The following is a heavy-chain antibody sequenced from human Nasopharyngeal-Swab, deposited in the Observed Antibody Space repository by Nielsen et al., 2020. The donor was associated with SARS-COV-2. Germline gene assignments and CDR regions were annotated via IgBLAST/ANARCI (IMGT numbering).Heavy chain of an antibody. D-gene: IGHD1-26*01. J-gene: IGHJ4*02. CDR3: ARGFGGSYWGYDY. CDR2: IKSDGSGA. Sequence: WIRQPPGKGLVWVSRIKSDGSGANYADSVKGRFTISRDNSKNTLYLQMNSLRAEDTAVYYCARGFGGSYWGYDYWGQGTLVTVSS. V-gene: IGHV3-74*01.